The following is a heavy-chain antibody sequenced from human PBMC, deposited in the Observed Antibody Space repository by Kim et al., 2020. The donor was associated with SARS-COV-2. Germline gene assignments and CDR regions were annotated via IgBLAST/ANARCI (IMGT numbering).Heavy chain of an antibody. D-gene: IGHD5-12*01. J-gene: IGHJ4*02. CDR2: ISGSGGST. Sequence: GGSLRLSCAASGFTFSSYAMSWVRQAPGKGLEWVSAISGSGGSTYYADSVKGRFTISRDNSKNTLYLQMNSLRAEDTAVYYCALRLVATRGGGYYFDYWGQGTLVTVSS. CDR1: GFTFSSYA. CDR3: ALRLVATRGGGYYFDY. V-gene: IGHV3-23*01.